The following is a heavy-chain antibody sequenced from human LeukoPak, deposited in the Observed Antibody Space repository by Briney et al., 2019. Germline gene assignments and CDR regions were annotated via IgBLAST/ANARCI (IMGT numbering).Heavy chain of an antibody. J-gene: IGHJ4*02. CDR2: IYYSGST. V-gene: IGHV4-59*01. Sequence: SETLSLTCTVSGGSISSYYWSWIRQPPGKGLEWIGYIYYSGSTNYNPSLKSRVTISVDTSKDQFSLKLSSVTAADAAVYYCTTQAVAGEVDYWGQGTLVTVSS. CDR1: GGSISSYY. D-gene: IGHD6-19*01. CDR3: TTQAVAGEVDY.